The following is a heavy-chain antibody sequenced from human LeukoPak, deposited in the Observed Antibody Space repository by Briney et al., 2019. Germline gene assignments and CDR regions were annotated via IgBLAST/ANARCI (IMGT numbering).Heavy chain of an antibody. CDR2: IYTSGST. V-gene: IGHV4-61*02. J-gene: IGHJ4*02. D-gene: IGHD3-22*01. Sequence: SETLSLTCTVSGGSISSSSYYWSWIRQPAGKGLEWIGRIYTSGSTNYNPSLKSRVTMSVDTSKNQFSLKLSSVTAADTAVYYCARVGYYDSSGYYPSNYFDYWGQGTLVTVSS. CDR1: GGSISSSSYY. CDR3: ARVGYYDSSGYYPSNYFDY.